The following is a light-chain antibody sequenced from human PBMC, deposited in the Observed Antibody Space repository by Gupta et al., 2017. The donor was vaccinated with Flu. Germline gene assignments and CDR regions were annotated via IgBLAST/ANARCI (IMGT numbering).Light chain of an antibody. CDR2: GNN. J-gene: IGLJ2*01. V-gene: IGLV1-44*01. CDR3: AAWDDGLSARV. CDR1: SSNIGANP. Sequence: QSELTKPPSASGTPGQTVTISCSGSSSNIGANPVSWYQQVPGTAPKLLIYGNNQRPSGVPDRFSGSKSGTSASLAISGLQSENEADYYCAAWDDGLSARVFGGGSKLTVL.